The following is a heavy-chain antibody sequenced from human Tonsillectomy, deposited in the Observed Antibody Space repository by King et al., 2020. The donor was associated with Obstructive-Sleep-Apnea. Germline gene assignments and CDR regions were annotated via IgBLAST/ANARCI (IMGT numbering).Heavy chain of an antibody. Sequence: VQLVESGGGVVQPGRSLRLSCAASGFTFRNYGMHWVRQAPGKGLEWVAVISYDGSNKFYADSVKGRFTISRDNSRNTLYLQMNSLRAEDTALYYCAKEGATWETAKPYNWFDPWGQGTLVSVSS. V-gene: IGHV3-30*18. D-gene: IGHD5-18*01. CDR2: ISYDGSNK. J-gene: IGHJ5*02. CDR3: AKEGATWETAKPYNWFDP. CDR1: GFTFRNYG.